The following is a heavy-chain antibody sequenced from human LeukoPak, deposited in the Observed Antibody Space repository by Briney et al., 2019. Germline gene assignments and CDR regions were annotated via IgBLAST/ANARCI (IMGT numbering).Heavy chain of an antibody. CDR3: ARDAGLRLGELSPQGAFDI. J-gene: IGHJ3*02. CDR2: IYHSGST. V-gene: IGHV4-30-2*01. CDR1: GGSISSGGYS. D-gene: IGHD3-16*02. Sequence: PSETLSLTCAVSGGSISSGGYSWSWIRQPPGKGLEWIGYIYHSGSTYYNPSLKSRVTISVDRSKNQFSLKLSSVTAADTAVYYCARDAGLRLGELSPQGAFDIWGQGTMVTVSS.